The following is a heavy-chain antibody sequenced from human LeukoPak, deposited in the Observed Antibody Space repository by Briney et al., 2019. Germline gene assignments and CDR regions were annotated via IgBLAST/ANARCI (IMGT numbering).Heavy chain of an antibody. CDR2: IIPIFGTA. CDR3: ASRLYDAFDI. V-gene: IGHV1-69*05. Sequence: SVKVSCKASGGTFSSYAISWVRQAPGQGLEWMGGIIPIFGTANYAQKFQGRVTITRDTSASTAYMELSSLRSEDTAVYYCASRLYDAFDIWGQGTMVTVSS. J-gene: IGHJ3*02. CDR1: GGTFSSYA. D-gene: IGHD2-21*02.